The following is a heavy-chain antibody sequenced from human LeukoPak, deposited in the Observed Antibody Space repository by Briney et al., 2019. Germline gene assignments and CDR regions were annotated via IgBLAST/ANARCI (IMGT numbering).Heavy chain of an antibody. Sequence: PGGSLRLSCAASGFTFSSFWMQWVRQAPGKGLVWVSRINSDGSRTSYADSVKGRFTISRDNAKKTLYLQMSSLRVEDTAVYYCARGDYYFDYWGQGTLVTVSS. CDR2: INSDGSRT. V-gene: IGHV3-74*01. CDR3: ARGDYYFDY. J-gene: IGHJ4*02. D-gene: IGHD3/OR15-3a*01. CDR1: GFTFSSFW.